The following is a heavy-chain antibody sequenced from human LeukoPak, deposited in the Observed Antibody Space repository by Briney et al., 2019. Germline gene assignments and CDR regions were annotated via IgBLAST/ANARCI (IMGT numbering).Heavy chain of an antibody. Sequence: SETLSLTCTVSGGSVSGYYWSWIRQPPGKGLEWIGEINHSGSTNYNPSLKSRVTISVDTSKNQFSLKLSSVTAADTAVYYCARGVYYAAFDIWGQGTMVTVSS. CDR1: GGSVSGYY. CDR3: ARGVYYAAFDI. J-gene: IGHJ3*02. D-gene: IGHD3-3*01. CDR2: INHSGST. V-gene: IGHV4-34*01.